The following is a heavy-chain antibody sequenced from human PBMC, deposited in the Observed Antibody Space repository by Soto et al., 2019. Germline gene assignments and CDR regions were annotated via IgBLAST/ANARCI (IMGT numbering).Heavy chain of an antibody. D-gene: IGHD5-18*01. Sequence: SQTLSLTCSISGDSVSSNSATWNWIRQSPSIGLECLGSTYYRSKWYNYYAVSLKSRITINPDTSKNQFSLQLNSVTPEDTAVYYCAREDTAMVGGGPTXWGQGTLFTVSX. CDR3: AREDTAMVGGGPTX. V-gene: IGHV6-1*01. CDR2: TYYRSKWYN. J-gene: IGHJ4*02. CDR1: GDSVSSNSAT.